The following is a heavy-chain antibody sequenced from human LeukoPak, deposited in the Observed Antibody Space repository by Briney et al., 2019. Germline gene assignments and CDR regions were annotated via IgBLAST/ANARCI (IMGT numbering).Heavy chain of an antibody. CDR1: GFTFSYYY. J-gene: IGHJ3*02. CDR3: ARGSVGPGSFDI. V-gene: IGHV3-11*04. D-gene: IGHD3-10*01. Sequence: GGSLRLSCAASGFTFSYYYMSWLRQAPGKGLGWVSYISSSGSSIYYADSVRGRFTISRDISRNSIYLQMNSLRVEDTAVYYCARGSVGPGSFDIWGQGTMVTVS. CDR2: ISSSGSSI.